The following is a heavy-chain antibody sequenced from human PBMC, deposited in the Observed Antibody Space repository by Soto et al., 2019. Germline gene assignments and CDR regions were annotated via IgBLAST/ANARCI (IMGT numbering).Heavy chain of an antibody. J-gene: IGHJ4*02. D-gene: IGHD2-15*01. CDR3: TTVGVVAATLFIR. CDR1: GFIFSNAW. Sequence: GGSLRLSCAASGFIFSNAWINWVRQAPGKGLEWVGRIKSKIDGGTTDYAAPVKGRFTISRDDSKNTLYLQMNSLKTEDTAVYYCTTVGVVAATLFIRWGQGTLVTVSS. V-gene: IGHV3-15*07. CDR2: IKSKIDGGTT.